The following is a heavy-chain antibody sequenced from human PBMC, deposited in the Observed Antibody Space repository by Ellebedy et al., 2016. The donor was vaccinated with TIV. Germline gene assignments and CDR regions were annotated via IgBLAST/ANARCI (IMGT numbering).Heavy chain of an antibody. Sequence: GESLKISCAASGFTFNTFCMSWVRQAPGKGLEWVATIKQDGTDKYYVDSVKGRFSISRDNAKNSLFLQMSSLRVEDTAVYFCARDVDTTMQLSDRWGQGTLVTVSS. V-gene: IGHV3-7*04. CDR1: GFTFNTFC. CDR3: ARDVDTTMQLSDR. D-gene: IGHD5-18*01. J-gene: IGHJ4*02. CDR2: IKQDGTDK.